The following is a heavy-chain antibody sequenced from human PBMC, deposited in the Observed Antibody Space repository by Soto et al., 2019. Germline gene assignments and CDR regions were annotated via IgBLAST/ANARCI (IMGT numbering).Heavy chain of an antibody. CDR1: GFTVSSNY. Sequence: PGGSLRLSCAASGFTVSSNYMSWVRQAPGKGLEWVSVIYSGGSTYYADSVKGRFTISRDNSKNTLYLQMNSLRAEDTAVYYCARGFGDQTRDAFDIWGQGTMVTVSS. V-gene: IGHV3-66*01. J-gene: IGHJ3*02. CDR2: IYSGGST. CDR3: ARGFGDQTRDAFDI. D-gene: IGHD3-10*01.